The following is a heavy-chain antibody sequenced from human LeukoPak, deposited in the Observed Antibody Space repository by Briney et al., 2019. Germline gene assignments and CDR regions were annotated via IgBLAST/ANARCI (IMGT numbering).Heavy chain of an antibody. CDR2: IIPIFGTA. CDR3: AREGNKKDTAMVPGAFDI. CDR1: GGTFSSYA. J-gene: IGHJ3*02. D-gene: IGHD5-18*01. V-gene: IGHV1-69*13. Sequence: SVKVSCKASGGTFSSYAISWVRQAPGQGLEWMGGIIPIFGTANYAQKFQGRVTITADESTSTAYMELSRLRYEDTAVYYCAREGNKKDTAMVPGAFDIWGQGTMVTVSS.